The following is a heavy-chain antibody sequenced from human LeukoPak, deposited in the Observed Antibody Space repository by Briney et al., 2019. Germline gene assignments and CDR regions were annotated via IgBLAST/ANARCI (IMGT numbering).Heavy chain of an antibody. CDR2: INPSGGNT. D-gene: IGHD5-24*01. CDR3: ARETRRDGEY. V-gene: IGHV1-46*01. Sequence: ASVKVSCKASGYTFTSYYMHWVRQAPGQGLEWMGIINPSGGNTSYAQKFQGRVTTTRDTSTSTVYMELSSLRSEDTAVYYCARETRRDGEYWGQGTLVTVSS. CDR1: GYTFTSYY. J-gene: IGHJ4*02.